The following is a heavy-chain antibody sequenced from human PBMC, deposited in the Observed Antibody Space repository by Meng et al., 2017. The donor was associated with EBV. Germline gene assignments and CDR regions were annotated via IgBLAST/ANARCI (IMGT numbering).Heavy chain of an antibody. CDR1: GGPFRYYA. J-gene: IGHJ4*02. V-gene: IGHV1-69*01. CDR2: FLPRLGAP. CDR3: ASESGRGYTPDY. Sequence: QVQLVPSAAEVTKPGSSVKVPCKTSGGPFRYYAISWVRQAPGQGLEWLGGFLPRLGAPNYAQKFHGRVKITADESTSTHYMDLSSLRSEDTAIYYCASESGRGYTPDYWGQGTLVTVSS. D-gene: IGHD3-10*01.